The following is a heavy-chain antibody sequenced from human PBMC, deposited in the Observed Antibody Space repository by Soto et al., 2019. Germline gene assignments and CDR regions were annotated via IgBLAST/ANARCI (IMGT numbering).Heavy chain of an antibody. V-gene: IGHV3-30-3*01. CDR2: ISYDGSNK. CDR1: GFTFSSYA. D-gene: IGHD6-6*01. J-gene: IGHJ5*02. Sequence: GGSLRLFCAASGFTFSSYAMHWVRQAPCKGLEWVAVISYDGSNKYYADSVKGRFTISRDNSKNTLYLQMNSLRAEDTAVYYCARDTLLEGLYSSSYNWFDPWGQGTLVTVSS. CDR3: ARDTLLEGLYSSSYNWFDP.